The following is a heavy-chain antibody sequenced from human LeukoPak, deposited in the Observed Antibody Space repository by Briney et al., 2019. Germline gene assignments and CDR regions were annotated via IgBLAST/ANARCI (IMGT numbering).Heavy chain of an antibody. V-gene: IGHV3-23*01. Sequence: GGSLRLSCAASGFTFSSYAMSWVRQAPGKGLERVSVISGSGGSTYYADSVKGRFTISRDNSKNTLYLQMNSLRAEDTAVYYCAGGHSSSWYWFDPWGQGTLVTVSS. CDR3: AGGHSSSWYWFDP. D-gene: IGHD6-13*01. CDR2: ISGSGGST. J-gene: IGHJ5*02. CDR1: GFTFSSYA.